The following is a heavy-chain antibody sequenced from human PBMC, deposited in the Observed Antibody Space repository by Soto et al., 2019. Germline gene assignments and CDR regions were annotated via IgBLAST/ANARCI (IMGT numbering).Heavy chain of an antibody. CDR2: INHSGST. CDR1: GGSFSGYY. J-gene: IGHJ5*02. V-gene: IGHV4-34*01. D-gene: IGHD6-6*01. Sequence: QVQLQQWGAGLLKPSETLSLTCAVYGGSFSGYYWGWIRQPPGKGLEWIGEINHSGSTNYNPSLKSRVTIAVDTSKNQFSLKLSSVPAADTAVYYCARATLAYSSSELDPWGQGTLVTVSS. CDR3: ARATLAYSSSELDP.